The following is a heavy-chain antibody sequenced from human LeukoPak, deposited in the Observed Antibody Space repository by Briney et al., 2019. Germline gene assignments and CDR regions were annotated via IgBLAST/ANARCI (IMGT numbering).Heavy chain of an antibody. CDR1: GGSISSGGYY. Sequence: SETLSLTCTVSGGSISSGGYYWSWIRQHPGKGLEWIGYIYYSGSTYYNPSLKSRVTISVDTSKNQFSLKLSSVTAADTAVHYCARTDCSSTSCYNGYWGQGTLVTVSS. V-gene: IGHV4-31*03. D-gene: IGHD2-2*02. CDR3: ARTDCSSTSCYNGY. CDR2: IYYSGST. J-gene: IGHJ4*02.